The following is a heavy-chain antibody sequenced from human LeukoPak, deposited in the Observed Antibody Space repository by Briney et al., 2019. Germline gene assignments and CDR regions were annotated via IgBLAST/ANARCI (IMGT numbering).Heavy chain of an antibody. CDR2: INHSGSS. CDR3: ARGGWELPEGYFDY. V-gene: IGHV4-39*07. CDR1: GGSISSGGYY. D-gene: IGHD1-26*01. J-gene: IGHJ4*02. Sequence: SETLSLTCTVSGGSISSGGYYWSWIRQPPGKGLEWIGEINHSGSSNYNPSLKSRVTISIDTSKNQFSLKLTSVIAADTVVYYCARGGWELPEGYFDYWGQGTLVTVSS.